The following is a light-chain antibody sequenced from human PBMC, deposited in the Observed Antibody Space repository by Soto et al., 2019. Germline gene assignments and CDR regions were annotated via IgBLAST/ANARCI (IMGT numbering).Light chain of an antibody. J-gene: IGLJ3*02. V-gene: IGLV2-8*01. Sequence: QSALTQPPSASGSPGQSVTLSCTGAAHNIGGYNFVSWYQQHPGPAPKLIISAFRERPSGVPDRFSGSKSGNTASLTVSGLQAEDEADYYCSSYAGSNNVMFGGGTKLTVL. CDR3: SSYAGSNNVM. CDR1: AHNIGGYNF. CDR2: AFR.